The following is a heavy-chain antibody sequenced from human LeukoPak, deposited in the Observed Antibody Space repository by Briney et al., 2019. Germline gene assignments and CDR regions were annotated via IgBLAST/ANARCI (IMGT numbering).Heavy chain of an antibody. CDR1: GIILSNYA. CDR3: AKRGVVIRGILVIGYHQEAYHYDF. V-gene: IGHV3-23*01. CDR2: ISERGGST. D-gene: IGHD3-10*01. J-gene: IGHJ4*02. Sequence: PGGSLRLSCGVSGIILSNYAMTWVRQAPGKGVEGVSYISERGGSTTYADCGKGRFTISRDSSLNTLYLQMNNLRAEDTAVYFCAKRGVVIRGILVIGYHQEAYHYDFWGQGVLVTVSS.